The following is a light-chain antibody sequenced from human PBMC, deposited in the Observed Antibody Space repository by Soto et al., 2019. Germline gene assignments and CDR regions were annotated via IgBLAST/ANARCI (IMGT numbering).Light chain of an antibody. Sequence: DIQMTQSPSTLSASVGDRVTITCRASQSITDWLAWYQQKPGKAPKFLIYKASNLEGGVPSSFSGSGSRTESTLTISGVQPDDFATYYCQYWDNYSWTFGQGTKVEIK. V-gene: IGKV1-5*03. J-gene: IGKJ1*01. CDR2: KAS. CDR3: QYWDNYSWT. CDR1: QSITDW.